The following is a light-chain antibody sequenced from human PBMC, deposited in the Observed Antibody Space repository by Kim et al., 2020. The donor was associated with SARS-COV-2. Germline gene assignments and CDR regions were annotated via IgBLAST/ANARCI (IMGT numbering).Light chain of an antibody. Sequence: GEGATLSCRASQSVSSTYLAWYQQKPGQAPRLLIYDAAIRATGVPTRFSGSGSGTDFTLTISSLEAEDFAIYYCQQRTGWPPALTFGGGTKVDIK. CDR1: QSVSSTY. CDR3: QQRTGWPPALT. J-gene: IGKJ4*01. CDR2: DAA. V-gene: IGKV3-11*01.